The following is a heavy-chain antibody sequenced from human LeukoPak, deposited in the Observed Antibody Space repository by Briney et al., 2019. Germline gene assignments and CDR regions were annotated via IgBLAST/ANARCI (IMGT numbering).Heavy chain of an antibody. D-gene: IGHD4-11*01. V-gene: IGHV3-23*01. CDR3: AKGLTTHDY. Sequence: GGSLRLSRAASGFTFIDYAMTWVRQAPGKGLEWVSTIRYGAESTYYADSVKGRFTISRDNSKNTVYLQMNSLRADDTAVYYCAKGLTTHDYWGQGTLVTVSS. CDR1: GFTFIDYA. CDR2: IRYGAEST. J-gene: IGHJ4*02.